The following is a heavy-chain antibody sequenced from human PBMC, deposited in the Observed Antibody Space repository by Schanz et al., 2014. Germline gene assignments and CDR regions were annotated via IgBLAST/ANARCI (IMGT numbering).Heavy chain of an antibody. Sequence: QVQLVQSGAEVKKPGASVKVSCKASGYTFTSYSIHWVRQAPGQGLEWMGWINVGNGNMKYSQKFQGRVTITRDTCASTTYMELTSLRSEDAAVYYCARDQSAYTNASDVRYFVYWGQGSLVTVSS. CDR3: ARDQSAYTNASDVRYFVY. CDR2: INVGNGNM. CDR1: GYTFTSYS. D-gene: IGHD6-6*01. V-gene: IGHV1-3*01. J-gene: IGHJ4*02.